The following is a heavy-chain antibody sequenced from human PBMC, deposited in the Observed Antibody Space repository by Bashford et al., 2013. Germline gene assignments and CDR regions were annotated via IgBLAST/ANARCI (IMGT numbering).Heavy chain of an antibody. CDR2: ITWDSGNM. V-gene: IGHV3-9*01. D-gene: IGHD3-3*01. CDR3: AKDTVATIFGPMKIDY. CDR1: GFTFDDYA. Sequence: SLRLSCAASGFTFDDYAMHWVRQAPGKGLEWVTGITWDSGNMGYADSVKGRFIISRDNAKKSLYLQMNSLRAEDTALYYCAKDTVATIFGPMKIDYWAREPWSPSP. J-gene: IGHJ4*02.